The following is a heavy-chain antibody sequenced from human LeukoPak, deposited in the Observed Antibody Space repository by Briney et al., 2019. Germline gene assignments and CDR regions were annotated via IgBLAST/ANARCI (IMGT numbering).Heavy chain of an antibody. CDR2: INHSGST. J-gene: IGHJ4*02. CDR1: GGSFSGYY. Sequence: SETLSLTCAVYGGSFSGYYWSWIRQPPGKGLEWIGEINHSGSTNYNPSLKSRVTISVDTSKNQFFLKLSSVTAADTAVYYCARALAYCSGGSCYSRWGQGTLVTVSS. D-gene: IGHD2-15*01. V-gene: IGHV4-34*01. CDR3: ARALAYCSGGSCYSR.